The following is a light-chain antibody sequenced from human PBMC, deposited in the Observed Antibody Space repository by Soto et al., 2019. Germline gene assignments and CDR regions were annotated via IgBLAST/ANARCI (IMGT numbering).Light chain of an antibody. CDR1: TSNIGNNY. V-gene: IGLV1-51*02. Sequence: QSVLTQPPSVSAAPGQKVTISCSGSTSNIGNNYVSWFQQLPGTAPKLLIYENDKRPSGIPDRFSGSTSGTSATLGITGLQTGDEADYYCGKWDSSRSGYVFATGNKVTVL. CDR3: GKWDSSRSGYV. J-gene: IGLJ1*01. CDR2: END.